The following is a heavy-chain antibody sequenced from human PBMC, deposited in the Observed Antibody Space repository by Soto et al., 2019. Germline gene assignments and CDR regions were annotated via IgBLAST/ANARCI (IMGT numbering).Heavy chain of an antibody. D-gene: IGHD2-15*01. CDR2: IYHSGST. V-gene: IGHV4-59*12. J-gene: IGHJ4*02. CDR3: ARERGYCSGGSCPVDY. Sequence: SETLSLTCTVSGGSINTDYWSWIRQSPGKGLEWIGYIYHSGSTNYNPSLKSRVTMSVDNSKRHFSLKLSSVTAADTAVYYCARERGYCSGGSCPVDYWGQGTLVTVSS. CDR1: GGSINTDY.